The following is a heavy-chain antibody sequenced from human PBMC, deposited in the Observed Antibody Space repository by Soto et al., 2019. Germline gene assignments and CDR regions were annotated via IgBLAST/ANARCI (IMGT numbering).Heavy chain of an antibody. Sequence: QVQLVQSGTEVKKPGPSVKVSCKASGGTFRNYPINWVRQAPGQGLEWMGSIFPLTDIPDYAQNFQARLTISADKSTSTAYIELSSLTSDDTAMYFCARGPLVVLNYFESWGQGTLVTISS. V-gene: IGHV1-69*02. CDR1: GGTFRNYP. CDR3: ARGPLVVLNYFES. J-gene: IGHJ4*02. CDR2: IFPLTDIP.